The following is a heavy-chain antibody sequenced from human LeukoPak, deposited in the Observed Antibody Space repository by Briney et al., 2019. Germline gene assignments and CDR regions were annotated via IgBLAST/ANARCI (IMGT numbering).Heavy chain of an antibody. CDR1: GFTFSSCA. CDR3: ARGGSSGWFYFDY. Sequence: GGSLRLSCAASGFTFSSCAMHWVRQAPGKGLEWVTVISYDGTHKFYADPVKGRFTISRDNSKNTLYLQMGSLRTEDMAVYYCARGGSSGWFYFDYWGQGILVTVSS. J-gene: IGHJ4*02. CDR2: ISYDGTHK. D-gene: IGHD6-19*01. V-gene: IGHV3-30-3*01.